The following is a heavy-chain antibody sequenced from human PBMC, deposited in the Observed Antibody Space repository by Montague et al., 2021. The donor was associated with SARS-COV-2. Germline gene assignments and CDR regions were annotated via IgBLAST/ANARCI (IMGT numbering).Heavy chain of an antibody. V-gene: IGHV4-61*01. CDR1: GASVASGNFY. J-gene: IGHJ4*02. D-gene: IGHD6-6*01. CDR3: ARSRANVPSRPGFDY. CDR2: MYYTGHT. Sequence: SETLSLTCTVSGASVASGNFYWSWIRQPPGKGLEWIGYMYYTGHTNYNPSLESRVTMPVDPSKNQFSLTLTSVTAADTAVYCCARSRANVPSRPGFDYWGQGALVPVSS.